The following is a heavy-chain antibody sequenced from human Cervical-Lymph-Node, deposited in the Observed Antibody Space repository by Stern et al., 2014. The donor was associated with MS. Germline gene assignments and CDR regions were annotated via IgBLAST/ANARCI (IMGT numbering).Heavy chain of an antibody. CDR3: ARGGGGWFFDY. CDR2: INPDRDGT. J-gene: IGHJ4*02. CDR1: GYTFTAYY. Sequence: QVQLVQSGAEVRKPGASVKVSCEASGYTFTAYYIHWLRQAPGPGLEWLGWINPDRDGTNYAQKFQARVTMTRDTSIGTAYMELSGLRSDDTAVYFCARGGGGWFFDYWGQGTLVTVSS. V-gene: IGHV1-2*02. D-gene: IGHD6-19*01.